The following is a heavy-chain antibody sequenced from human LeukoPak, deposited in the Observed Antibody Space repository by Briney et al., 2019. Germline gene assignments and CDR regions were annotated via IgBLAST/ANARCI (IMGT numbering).Heavy chain of an antibody. V-gene: IGHV1-69*01. J-gene: IGHJ6*03. CDR3: ARSPQLAYYYYYMDV. CDR2: IIPIFGIA. D-gene: IGHD6-6*01. CDR1: GGTFSSYA. Sequence: VASVKVSCKASGGTFSSYAISWVRQAPGQGLEWMGGIIPIFGIANYAQKFQGRVTITADESTSTAYMELSSLRSEDTAVYYCARSPQLAYYYYYMDVWGKGTTVTVSS.